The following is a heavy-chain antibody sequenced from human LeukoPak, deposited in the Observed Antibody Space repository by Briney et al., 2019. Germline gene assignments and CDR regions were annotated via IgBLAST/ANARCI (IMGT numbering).Heavy chain of an antibody. D-gene: IGHD6-19*01. CDR2: ISWNSGSI. CDR3: AKDTGANIAVAGMDLAGGVRPRFDP. V-gene: IGHV3-9*01. J-gene: IGHJ5*02. Sequence: GRSLRLSCAASGFTFDDYAMHWVRQAPGKGLEWVPGISWNSGSIGYADSVKGRFTISRDNAKNSLYLQMNSLRAEDTALYYCAKDTGANIAVAGMDLAGGVRPRFDPWGQGTLVTVSS. CDR1: GFTFDDYA.